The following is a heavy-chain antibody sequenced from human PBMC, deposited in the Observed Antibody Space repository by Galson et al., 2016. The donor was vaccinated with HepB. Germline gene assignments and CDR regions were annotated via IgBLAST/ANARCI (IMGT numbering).Heavy chain of an antibody. Sequence: SLRLSCAASGFTFSSYWMSWVRQAPGKGLEWVANIKQDGSEEYYVDSVKGRFTISRDNAENSVYLQMNSLRAEDTAVYYCARERFLEWSRQFDPWGQGTLVTVSS. CDR2: IKQDGSEE. CDR3: ARERFLEWSRQFDP. V-gene: IGHV3-7*01. CDR1: GFTFSSYW. D-gene: IGHD3-3*01. J-gene: IGHJ5*02.